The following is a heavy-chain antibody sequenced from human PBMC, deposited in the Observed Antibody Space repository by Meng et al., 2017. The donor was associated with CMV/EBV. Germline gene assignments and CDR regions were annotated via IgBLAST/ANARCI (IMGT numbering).Heavy chain of an antibody. V-gene: IGHV4-59*01. J-gene: IGHJ4*02. CDR3: ERARYCSSTSCYPEVPQD. D-gene: IGHD2-2*01. CDR1: GGSISSYY. CDR2: IYYSGST. Sequence: GSLRLSCTVSGGSISSYYWSWIRQPPGKGLEWMGYIYYSGSTNYNPSLKSRVTISVDTYKNQFSLKLSYVTAADTAVYYCERARYCSSTSCYPEVPQDWGQGTLVTVSS.